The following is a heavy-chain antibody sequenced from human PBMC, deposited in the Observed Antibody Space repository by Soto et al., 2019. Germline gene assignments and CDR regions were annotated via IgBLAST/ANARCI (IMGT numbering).Heavy chain of an antibody. Sequence: SETLSLTCAVSSGSISSSNWWSWVRQPPGKGLEWIGEIYHSGSTNYNPSLKSRVTISVDKSKNQFSLKLSSVTAADTAVYYCARTLDCSGGSCYPLGAFDIWGQGTMVTVSS. CDR3: ARTLDCSGGSCYPLGAFDI. CDR1: SGSISSSNW. V-gene: IGHV4-4*02. D-gene: IGHD2-15*01. J-gene: IGHJ3*02. CDR2: IYHSGST.